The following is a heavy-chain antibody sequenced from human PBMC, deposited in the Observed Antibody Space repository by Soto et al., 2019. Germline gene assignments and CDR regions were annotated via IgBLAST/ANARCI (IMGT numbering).Heavy chain of an antibody. CDR3: ARETGYYDSSGYGFDP. V-gene: IGHV3-21*01. CDR2: ISSSSSYI. D-gene: IGHD3-22*01. J-gene: IGHJ5*02. CDR1: GFTFSSYS. Sequence: LRLSCAASGFTFSSYSMNWVRQAPGKGLEWVSSISSSSSYIYYADSVKGRFTISRDNAKNLLYLQMNSVRAEDTAVYYCARETGYYDSSGYGFDPWGQGTLVTVYS.